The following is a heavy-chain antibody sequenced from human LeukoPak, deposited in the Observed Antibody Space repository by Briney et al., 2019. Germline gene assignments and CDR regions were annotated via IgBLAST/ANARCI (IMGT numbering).Heavy chain of an antibody. D-gene: IGHD6-19*01. V-gene: IGHV3-33*01. CDR1: GFTFSSYG. J-gene: IGHJ4*02. CDR3: AREAPNSSGWYDY. CDR2: IWNDGSNK. Sequence: QPGRSLRLSCAASGFTFSSYGMHWVRQAPGKGLEWVAVIWNDGSNKYYADSVKGRFTISRDNSKNTLYLQMNSLRAEDTAVYYCAREAPNSSGWYDYWGQGTLVTVSS.